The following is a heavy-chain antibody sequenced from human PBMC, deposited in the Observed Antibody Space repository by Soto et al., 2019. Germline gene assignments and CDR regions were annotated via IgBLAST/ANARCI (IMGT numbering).Heavy chain of an antibody. CDR1: GGSISSSSYY. CDR2: IYYSGST. CDR3: AGPASKQILRYFDWPIFDY. J-gene: IGHJ4*02. V-gene: IGHV4-39*01. D-gene: IGHD3-9*01. Sequence: SETLSLTCAVSGGSISSSSYYWGWIRQPPGKGLEWIGSIYYSGSTYYNPSLKSRVTISVDTSKNQFSPKLSSVTAADTAVYYCAGPASKQILRYFDWPIFDYWGQGTLVTVSS.